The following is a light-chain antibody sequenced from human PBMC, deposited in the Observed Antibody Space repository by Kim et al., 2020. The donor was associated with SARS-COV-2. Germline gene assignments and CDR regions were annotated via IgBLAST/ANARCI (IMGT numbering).Light chain of an antibody. Sequence: EIVMTQSPATLSVSPGERATLSCRASQSVSSNLAWYQQKPGQAPRLLIYGASTRATGIPARFSGSGSGTEFTLTISSLQSEDFAVYYCQQYKNWYTFGQGTSWRS. CDR2: GAS. CDR1: QSVSSN. CDR3: QQYKNWYT. J-gene: IGKJ2*01. V-gene: IGKV3-15*01.